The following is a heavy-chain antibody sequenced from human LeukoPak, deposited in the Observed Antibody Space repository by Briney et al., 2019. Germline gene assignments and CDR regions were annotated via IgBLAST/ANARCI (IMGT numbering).Heavy chain of an antibody. CDR3: ARGEVEYSSSSSFIFDY. Sequence: ASVKVSCKASGYTFTGNYMHWVRQAPGRGLEWMGWINPNGGDTNYARKFQDRVTMTRDTSITTAYMELSRLRSDDTAVYYCARGEVEYSSSSSFIFDYWGQGTLVTVSS. J-gene: IGHJ4*02. D-gene: IGHD6-6*01. V-gene: IGHV1-2*02. CDR1: GYTFTGNY. CDR2: INPNGGDT.